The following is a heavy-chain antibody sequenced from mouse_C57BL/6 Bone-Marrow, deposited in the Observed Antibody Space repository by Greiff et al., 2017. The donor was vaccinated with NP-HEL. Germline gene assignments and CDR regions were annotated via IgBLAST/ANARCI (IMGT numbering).Heavy chain of an antibody. Sequence: QVQLQQSGPELVKPGASVKISCKASGYAFSSSWMNWVKQRPGKGLEWIGRIYPGDGDTNYNGKFKGKATLTADKSSSTAYMQLSSLTSEDSAVYFCARISDYCGSSSLPMDYWGQGTSVTVSS. V-gene: IGHV1-82*01. CDR1: GYAFSSSW. CDR2: IYPGDGDT. CDR3: ARISDYCGSSSLPMDY. J-gene: IGHJ4*01. D-gene: IGHD1-1*01.